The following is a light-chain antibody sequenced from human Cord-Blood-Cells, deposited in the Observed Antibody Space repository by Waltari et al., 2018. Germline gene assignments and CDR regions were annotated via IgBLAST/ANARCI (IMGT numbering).Light chain of an antibody. CDR2: RNN. CDR3: AAWDDSLSGL. V-gene: IGLV1-47*01. Sequence: QSVLTQPPSASGTPGQRVTISCSGSSSNIGSNYVYWYQQLLGTAPKLLIYRNNQRPSGVPDRFSGSKSGTSASLANSGLRSEDEADYYCAAWDDSLSGLFGGGTKLTVL. J-gene: IGLJ3*02. CDR1: SSNIGSNY.